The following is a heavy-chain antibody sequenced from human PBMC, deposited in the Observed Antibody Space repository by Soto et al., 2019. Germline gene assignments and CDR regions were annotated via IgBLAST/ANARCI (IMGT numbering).Heavy chain of an antibody. CDR2: IYRGGET. V-gene: IGHV3-66*01. CDR3: ARDPGERNGMSV. D-gene: IGHD1-26*01. CDR1: GFTVSGDY. J-gene: IGHJ6*02. Sequence: EVQVVESGGDLVQPGGSLRLSCAASGFTVSGDYMNWVRQAPGKGLEWVSVIYRGGETYYADSVKGRFTISRENSENMVYLQMNSLRAEDTTVYYCARDPGERNGMSVRCQGTTVTFSS.